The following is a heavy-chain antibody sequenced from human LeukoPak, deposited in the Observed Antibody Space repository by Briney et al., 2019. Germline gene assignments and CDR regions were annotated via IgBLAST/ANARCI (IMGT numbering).Heavy chain of an antibody. CDR1: GW. CDR3: ARVWSPPYTSSWPYYFDY. J-gene: IGHJ4*02. CDR2: INGLGSAT. Sequence: GGSPRLSCAGSGWMHCVRQAPGKGLVWVSGINGLGSATYYADSVKGRFTISRDNAKNTVSLQMNSLSAEDTAVYYCARVWSPPYTSSWPYYFDYWGQGTLVTVSS. D-gene: IGHD6-13*01. V-gene: IGHV3-74*01.